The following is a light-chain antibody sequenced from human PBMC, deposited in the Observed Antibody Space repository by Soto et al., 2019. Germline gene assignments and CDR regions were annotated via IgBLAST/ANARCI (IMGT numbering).Light chain of an antibody. CDR2: DAS. CDR1: QTVNNY. V-gene: IGKV3-11*01. CDR3: EEGDNWSWFT. Sequence: EIVLKQSPGTLSLSPGERATLSCRASQTVNNYLAWYQQKPGQAPRLVIYDASNSAAGIPGRFSGSGSGTDFTLGISSLVTEDSVVDYCEEGDNWSWFTFSGGTWVEIK. J-gene: IGKJ4*01.